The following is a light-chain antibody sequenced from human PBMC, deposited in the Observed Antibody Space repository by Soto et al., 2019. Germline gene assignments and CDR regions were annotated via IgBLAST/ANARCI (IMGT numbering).Light chain of an antibody. J-gene: IGKJ1*01. CDR3: QQYDNWPRT. CDR2: GAS. CDR1: HSLRSH. Sequence: EIVMTQSPATLSVSPGERATLSCRASHSLRSHLAWYQQKPGQAPRLLIYGASTRATGIPARFSGGGSGTDFTLTISSLQSEDFAVYYCQQYDNWPRTFGQGTKVEVK. V-gene: IGKV3-15*01.